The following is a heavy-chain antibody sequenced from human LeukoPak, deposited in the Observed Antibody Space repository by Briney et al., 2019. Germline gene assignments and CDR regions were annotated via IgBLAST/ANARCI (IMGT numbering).Heavy chain of an antibody. CDR2: IYYSGST. J-gene: IGHJ6*02. Sequence: SETLSLTCTVSGGSISSYYWSWIRQPLGKGLEWIGYIYYSGSTNYNPSLKSRVTISVDTSKNQFSLKLSSVTAADTAVYYCARAMVRGEEYYYYGMDVWGQGTTVTVSS. CDR1: GGSISSYY. V-gene: IGHV4-59*01. CDR3: ARAMVRGEEYYYYGMDV. D-gene: IGHD3-10*01.